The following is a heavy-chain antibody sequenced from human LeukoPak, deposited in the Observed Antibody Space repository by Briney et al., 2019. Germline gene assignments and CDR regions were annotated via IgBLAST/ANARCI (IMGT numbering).Heavy chain of an antibody. D-gene: IGHD3-10*01. CDR1: EYTFTGYY. J-gene: IGHJ4*02. CDR3: ARSCYGSGSYYVGY. Sequence: GASVKVSCKASEYTFTGYYMHWVRQAPGQRLEWMGWINPNSGGTNYAQKFQGRVTMTRDTSISTAYMELSRLRSDDTAMYYCARSCYGSGSYYVGYWGQGTLVTVSS. V-gene: IGHV1-2*02. CDR2: INPNSGGT.